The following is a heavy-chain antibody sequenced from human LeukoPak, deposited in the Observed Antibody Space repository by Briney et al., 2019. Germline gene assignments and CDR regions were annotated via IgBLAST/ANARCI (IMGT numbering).Heavy chain of an antibody. J-gene: IGHJ3*02. V-gene: IGHV4-34*01. CDR1: GGSFSGYY. CDR3: ARGVAVAGKAFDI. D-gene: IGHD6-19*01. Sequence: SETLSLTCAVYGGSFSGYYWSWIRQPPGKGLEWIGEINHSGSTNYNPSLKSRATISVDTSKNQFSLKLSSVTAADTAVYYCARGVAVAGKAFDIWGQGTMVTVSS. CDR2: INHSGST.